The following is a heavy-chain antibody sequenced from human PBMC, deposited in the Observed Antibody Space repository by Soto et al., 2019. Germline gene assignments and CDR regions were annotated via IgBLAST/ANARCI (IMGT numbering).Heavy chain of an antibody. J-gene: IGHJ3*02. CDR1: GGSISSSNW. V-gene: IGHV4-4*02. Sequence: QVQLQESGPGLVKPSGTLSLTCAVSGGSISSSNWWSWVRQPPGKGLEWIGEIYHSGSTNYNPSPKRRVTKPVHNPKNQFSLKQSYVTAADTAVYYCARGVPYYYDSSGYPRAAFDIWGQGTMVTVSS. CDR2: IYHSGST. CDR3: ARGVPYYYDSSGYPRAAFDI. D-gene: IGHD3-22*01.